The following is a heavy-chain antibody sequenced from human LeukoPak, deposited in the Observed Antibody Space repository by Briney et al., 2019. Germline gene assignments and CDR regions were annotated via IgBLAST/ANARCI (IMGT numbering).Heavy chain of an antibody. CDR3: ARVPVDCSGGSCSDYYYYYMDV. D-gene: IGHD2-15*01. V-gene: IGHV4-59*01. Sequence: SETLSLTCTVSGGSISTYYWSWIRQPPGKGLEWVGHIYYSGSTNYNPSLKSRVTISVDTSKNQFSLKLTSVTAADTAVYYCARVPVDCSGGSCSDYYYYYMDVWGKGTTVTVSS. CDR1: GGSISTYY. CDR2: IYYSGST. J-gene: IGHJ6*03.